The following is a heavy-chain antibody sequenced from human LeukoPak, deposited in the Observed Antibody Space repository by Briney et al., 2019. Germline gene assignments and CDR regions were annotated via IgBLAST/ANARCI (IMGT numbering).Heavy chain of an antibody. CDR1: GGSISSSSYY. CDR2: IYYSGST. J-gene: IGHJ4*02. CDR3: ARHSRTRAGVGSYFDY. V-gene: IGHV4-39*01. Sequence: SETLSLTCTVSGGSISSSSYYWGWIRQPPGKGLEWIGSIYYSGSTYYNPSLKSRVTISVDTSKNQFSLKLSSVTAADTAVYYCARHSRTRAGVGSYFDYWGQGTLVTVSS.